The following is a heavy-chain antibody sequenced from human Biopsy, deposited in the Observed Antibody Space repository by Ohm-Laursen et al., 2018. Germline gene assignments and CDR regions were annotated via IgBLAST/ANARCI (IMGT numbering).Heavy chain of an antibody. J-gene: IGHJ6*02. Sequence: ASVKASCKASGYTFAGYYLHWVRQAPGHGLEWMGWINPNSGNANYAQSFQGRLTVTRDTSISTAYMELTSLTLDDTAIYYCARVPAYPSIDGYYGLDLWGQGTTVIVSS. D-gene: IGHD3-9*01. V-gene: IGHV1-2*02. CDR3: ARVPAYPSIDGYYGLDL. CDR2: INPNSGNA. CDR1: GYTFAGYY.